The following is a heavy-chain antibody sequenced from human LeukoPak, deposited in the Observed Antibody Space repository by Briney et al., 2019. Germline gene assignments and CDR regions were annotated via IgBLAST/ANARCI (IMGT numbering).Heavy chain of an antibody. Sequence: SVKVSFKSSGGTSNSHAISWVRQAPGQGLEWMGRIIPNLGTTNRAQNFQDRVTLTADKSTNTAYMELTSLTSDDTAVYYCATTNDGGGYQWGDFFDFWGQGTLVTVSS. CDR1: GGTSNSHA. CDR3: ATTNDGGGYQWGDFFDF. J-gene: IGHJ4*02. V-gene: IGHV1-69*04. D-gene: IGHD3-22*01. CDR2: IIPNLGTT.